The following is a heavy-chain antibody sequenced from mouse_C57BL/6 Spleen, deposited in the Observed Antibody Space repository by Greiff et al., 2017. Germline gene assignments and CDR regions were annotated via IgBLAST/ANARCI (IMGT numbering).Heavy chain of an antibody. CDR1: GFTFSDYG. V-gene: IGHV5-17*01. J-gene: IGHJ4*01. CDR3: ARGSYGAMDD. Sequence: EVKLVESGGGLVKPGGSLKLSCAASGFTFSDYGMHWVRQAPEKGLEWVAYISSGSSTIYYADTVKGRFTISRDNAKNTLFLQMTSLRSEDTAMYYCARGSYGAMDDWGQGTSVTVSS. CDR2: ISSGSSTI. D-gene: IGHD1-1*02.